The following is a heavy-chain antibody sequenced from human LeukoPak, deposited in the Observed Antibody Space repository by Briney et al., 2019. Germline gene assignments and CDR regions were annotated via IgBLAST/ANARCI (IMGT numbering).Heavy chain of an antibody. CDR3: AKIITGSTDF. D-gene: IGHD1-20*01. J-gene: IGHJ4*02. CDR2: LYSGDGT. CDR1: GFTVSSNY. Sequence: GGSLRLSCAASGFTVSSNYMSWVRQAPGKGLEWVSVLYSGDGTYYADSVKGRFTISRDNSKNTVYLQMNSLRAEDTAVYYCAKIITGSTDFWGQGTLVTVSS. V-gene: IGHV3-66*01.